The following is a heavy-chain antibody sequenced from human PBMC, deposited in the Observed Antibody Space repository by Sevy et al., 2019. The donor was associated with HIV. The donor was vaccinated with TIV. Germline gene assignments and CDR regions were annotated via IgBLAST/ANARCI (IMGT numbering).Heavy chain of an antibody. CDR2: INPSGGST. CDR3: ARLRACGGDCYYYDF. J-gene: IGHJ4*02. D-gene: IGHD2-21*02. CDR1: GYSFTSYE. V-gene: IGHV1-46*01. Sequence: ASVKVSCKASGYSFTSYEIHWVRQAPGQGLEWMGIINPSGGSTSYAQKFQGRVTMIRDTSTTTVYRELGSLRSEDTAVYFCARLRACGGDCYYYDFWGQGTLVTVSS.